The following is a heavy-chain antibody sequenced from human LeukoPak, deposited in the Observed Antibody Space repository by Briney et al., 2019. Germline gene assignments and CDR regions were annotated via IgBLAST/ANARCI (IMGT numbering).Heavy chain of an antibody. CDR2: ISVSGNT. CDR3: ARVTYGSGTYGAFDY. D-gene: IGHD3-10*01. CDR1: GFTLSSYA. V-gene: IGHV3-23*01. Sequence: GSLRLSCAASGFTLSSYAMSWVRQAPGKGLEWVSAISVSGNTYHADSVKGRFTISRDSSKNTLYLQMNRLRAEDTAVYYCARVTYGSGTYGAFDYWGQGTLVTVSS. J-gene: IGHJ4*02.